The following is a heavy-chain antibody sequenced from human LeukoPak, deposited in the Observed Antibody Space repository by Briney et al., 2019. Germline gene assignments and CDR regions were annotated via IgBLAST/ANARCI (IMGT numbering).Heavy chain of an antibody. D-gene: IGHD5-12*01. V-gene: IGHV4-39*07. CDR2: MYSSGST. CDR1: GGSISSSSYY. Sequence: SETLSLTCTVSGGSISSSSYYWGWIRQPPGKGLEWIGSMYSSGSTYYNPSLKSRVTISVDTSKNHFSLKLSSVTAADTAVYYCARSGSGYLRYYFDYWGQGTLVTVSS. J-gene: IGHJ4*02. CDR3: ARSGSGYLRYYFDY.